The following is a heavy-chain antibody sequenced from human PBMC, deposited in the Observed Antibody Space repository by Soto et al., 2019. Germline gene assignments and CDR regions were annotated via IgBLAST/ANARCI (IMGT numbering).Heavy chain of an antibody. CDR2: IYYSGST. Sequence: SETLSLTCTVSGGSISSYYWSWIRQPPGKGLEWIGYIYYSGSTNYNPSLKSRVTISADTSKNQFSLKLSSVTAADTAVYYCARSHGGAFDWLPHNWFDPWGQGTLVTVSS. CDR3: ARSHGGAFDWLPHNWFDP. J-gene: IGHJ5*02. D-gene: IGHD3-9*01. V-gene: IGHV4-59*01. CDR1: GGSISSYY.